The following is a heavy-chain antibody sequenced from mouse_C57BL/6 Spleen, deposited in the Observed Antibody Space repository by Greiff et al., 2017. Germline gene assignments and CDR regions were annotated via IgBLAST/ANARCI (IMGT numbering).Heavy chain of an antibody. V-gene: IGHV1-19*01. D-gene: IGHD1-1*01. Sequence: EVQLQQSGPVLVKPGASVKMSCKASGYTFTDYYMNWVKQSHGKSLEWIGVINPYNGGTSYNQKFKGKATLTVDKSSSTAYMELNSLTSEDSAVYYCARDYYGSSSFAYWGQGTLVTGSA. CDR1: GYTFTDYY. CDR3: ARDYYGSSSFAY. CDR2: INPYNGGT. J-gene: IGHJ3*01.